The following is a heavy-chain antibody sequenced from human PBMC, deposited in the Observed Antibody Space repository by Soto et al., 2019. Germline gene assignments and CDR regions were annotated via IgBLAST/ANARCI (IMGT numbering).Heavy chain of an antibody. CDR2: TWYDGSNK. J-gene: IGHJ4*02. D-gene: IGHD4-4*01. CDR3: ASGSNYGDLGIYYFDY. Sequence: PGGSLRLSCAASGFTFSSYGMHWVRQAPGKGLEWVAVTWYDGSNKYYADSVKGRFTISRDNSKNTLYLQMNSLRAEDTAVHYCASGSNYGDLGIYYFDYWGQGTLVTVSS. V-gene: IGHV3-33*01. CDR1: GFTFSSYG.